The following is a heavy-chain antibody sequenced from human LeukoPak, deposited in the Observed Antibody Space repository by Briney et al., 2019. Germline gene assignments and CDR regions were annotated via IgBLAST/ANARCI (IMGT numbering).Heavy chain of an antibody. CDR3: ARGRLRRGIFDY. CDR1: GGSFSGYY. D-gene: IGHD6-25*01. V-gene: IGHV4-34*01. CDR2: INHSGST. J-gene: IGHJ4*02. Sequence: SETLSLTCAVYGGSFSGYYWSWIRQPPGKGLEWIGEINHSGSTNYNPSLKSRVTISVDTSKNQFSPKLSSVTAADTAVYYCARGRLRRGIFDYWGQGTLVTVSS.